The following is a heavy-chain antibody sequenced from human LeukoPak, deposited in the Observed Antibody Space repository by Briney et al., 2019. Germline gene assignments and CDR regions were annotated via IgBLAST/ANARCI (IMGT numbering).Heavy chain of an antibody. CDR3: ARLPHFCAGDCYLGAHEMIY. Sequence: GASLKISCKGSGSSFTSYWISWVRQMPGKGLEWMGRIDPSDSYTNYSPSFQGHVTTSADKSISTAYLQWSSLKASDTAMYYCARLPHFCAGDCYLGAHEMIYGGQGTLVSVSS. CDR1: GSSFTSYW. V-gene: IGHV5-10-1*01. J-gene: IGHJ4*02. D-gene: IGHD2-21*02. CDR2: IDPSDSYT.